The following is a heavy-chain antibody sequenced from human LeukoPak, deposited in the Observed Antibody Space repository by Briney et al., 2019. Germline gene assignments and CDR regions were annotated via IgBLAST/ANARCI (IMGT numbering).Heavy chain of an antibody. J-gene: IGHJ4*02. Sequence: GASVKVSCKVSRYTLTELSMHWVRQAPGQGLEWMGWINTYTGNPTYAQGFTGRFVFSLDTSVSTAYLQISSLKAEDTAVYYCARWDYDSSGYALYYFDYWGQGTLVTVSS. CDR2: INTYTGNP. D-gene: IGHD3-22*01. V-gene: IGHV7-4-1*02. CDR3: ARWDYDSSGYALYYFDY. CDR1: RYTLTELS.